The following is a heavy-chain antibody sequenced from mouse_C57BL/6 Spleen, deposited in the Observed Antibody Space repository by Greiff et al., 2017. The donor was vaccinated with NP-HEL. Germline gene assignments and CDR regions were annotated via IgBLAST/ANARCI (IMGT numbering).Heavy chain of an antibody. J-gene: IGHJ1*03. D-gene: IGHD1-1*01. CDR2: IYPRSGNT. CDR1: GYTFTSYG. CDR3: ARSLLRGYFDV. V-gene: IGHV1-81*01. Sequence: VKLMESGAELARPGASVKLSCKASGYTFTSYGISWVKQRTGQGLEWIGEIYPRSGNTYYNEKFKGKATLTADKSSSTAYMELRSLTSEDSAVYFCARSLLRGYFDVWGTGTTVTVSS.